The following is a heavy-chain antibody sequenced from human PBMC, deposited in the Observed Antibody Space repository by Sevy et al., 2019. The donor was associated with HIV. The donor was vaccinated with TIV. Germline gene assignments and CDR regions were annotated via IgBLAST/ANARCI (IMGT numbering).Heavy chain of an antibody. CDR3: AREGCTKPHDY. J-gene: IGHJ4*02. V-gene: IGHV3-23*01. CDR1: GFTFSKYS. Sequence: GGSLRLSCAASGFTFSKYSMSWGRQAPGKGLEWVSTLSFGCGRINYADSVKGRFTISRDDSKNTLYLQMNSLRADDTAVYYCAREGCTKPHDYWGQGTLVTVSS. CDR2: LSFGCGRI. D-gene: IGHD2-8*01.